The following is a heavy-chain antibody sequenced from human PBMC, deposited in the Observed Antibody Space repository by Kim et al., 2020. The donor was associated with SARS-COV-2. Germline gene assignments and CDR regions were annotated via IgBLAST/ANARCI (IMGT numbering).Heavy chain of an antibody. J-gene: IGHJ4*02. V-gene: IGHV5-10-1*01. CDR3: ARGLLWFGEIDY. Sequence: NYSPSFQGHVTISADTSISTAYLQWSSLKASDTAMFYCARGLLWFGEIDYWGQGTLVTVSS. D-gene: IGHD3-10*01.